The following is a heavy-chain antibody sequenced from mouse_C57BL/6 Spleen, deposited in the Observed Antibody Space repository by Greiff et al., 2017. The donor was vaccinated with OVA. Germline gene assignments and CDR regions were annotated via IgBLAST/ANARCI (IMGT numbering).Heavy chain of an antibody. Sequence: EVKVVESGGGLVQPGGSLSLSCAASGFTFTDYYMSWVRQPPGKALEWLGFIRNKANGYTTEYSASVKCRFTISRDNSQSILYLQMNALRADDSATYYCARYNYGLLDYWGQGTTLTVSS. CDR2: IRNKANGYTT. CDR3: ARYNYGLLDY. J-gene: IGHJ2*01. CDR1: GFTFTDYY. D-gene: IGHD1-1*01. V-gene: IGHV7-3*01.